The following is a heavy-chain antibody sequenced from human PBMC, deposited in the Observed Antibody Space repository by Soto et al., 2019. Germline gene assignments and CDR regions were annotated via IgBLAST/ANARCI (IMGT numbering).Heavy chain of an antibody. Sequence: QVQLVESGGGVVQPGRSLRLSCAASGFTFSSYAMHWVRQAPGKGLEWVAVISYDGSNKYYADSVKGRFTISRDNSKNTLYLQMNSLRAEDTAVYYCARWGGYCSGGSCYSDAGPWGQGTLVTVSS. CDR1: GFTFSSYA. CDR2: ISYDGSNK. V-gene: IGHV3-30-3*01. CDR3: ARWGGYCSGGSCYSDAGP. J-gene: IGHJ5*02. D-gene: IGHD2-15*01.